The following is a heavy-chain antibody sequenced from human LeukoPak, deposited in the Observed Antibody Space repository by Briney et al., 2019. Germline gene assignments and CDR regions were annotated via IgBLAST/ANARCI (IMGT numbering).Heavy chain of an antibody. J-gene: IGHJ3*02. D-gene: IGHD3-3*01. CDR3: ARAVGDFWSGYPDAFDI. CDR2: IYYSGST. V-gene: IGHV4-59*01. Sequence: PSETLSLTCSVSGGSISSYYWSWVRQPPGKGLEWIGYIYYSGSTNYSPSLKSRVTISVDTSKNQFSLKLSSVTAADTAVYYCARAVGDFWSGYPDAFDIWGRGTMVTVSS. CDR1: GGSISSYY.